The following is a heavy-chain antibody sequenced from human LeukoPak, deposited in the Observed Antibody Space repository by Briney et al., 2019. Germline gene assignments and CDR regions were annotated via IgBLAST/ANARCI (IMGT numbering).Heavy chain of an antibody. V-gene: IGHV3-30-3*01. CDR2: ISYDGSNK. J-gene: IGHJ4*02. CDR1: GFTFSSYA. Sequence: PGRSLRLSCAASGFTFSSYAMHWVRQAPGKGLEWVAVISYDGSNKYYADSVKGRFTISRDNAKNSLYLQMNSLRAEDTAVYYCAREQGIAAASSYWGQGTLVAVSS. CDR3: AREQGIAAASSY. D-gene: IGHD6-13*01.